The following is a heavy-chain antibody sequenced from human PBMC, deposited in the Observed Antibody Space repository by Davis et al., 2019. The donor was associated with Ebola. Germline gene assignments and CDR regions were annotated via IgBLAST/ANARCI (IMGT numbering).Heavy chain of an antibody. CDR1: GFTFSSHW. J-gene: IGHJ4*02. CDR2: IIADGSGA. Sequence: GESLKISCVASGFTFSSHWMHWVRQAPGQGLVWVSRIIADGSGANYADSVKGRFTISRDNAKNTLYLQMNSLRAEDTGVYYCTRWTMTTAGDYWGQGTLVTVSS. D-gene: IGHD1-1*01. CDR3: TRWTMTTAGDY. V-gene: IGHV3-74*01.